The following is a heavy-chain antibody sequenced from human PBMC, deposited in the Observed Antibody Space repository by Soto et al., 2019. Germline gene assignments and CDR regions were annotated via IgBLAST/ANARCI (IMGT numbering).Heavy chain of an antibody. CDR2: ISGSGTST. CDR1: GLTFDSFG. D-gene: IGHD6-13*01. CDR3: AKYASSTWSLFDY. V-gene: IGHV3-23*01. J-gene: IGHJ4*02. Sequence: GGSLRLSCAASGLTFDSFGMTWVRQAPGKGLEWVSPISGSGTSTYYADSVKGRFTISRDNSKNTLYLQMNSLRAEDTALYYCAKYASSTWSLFDYWGQGTLVTVSS.